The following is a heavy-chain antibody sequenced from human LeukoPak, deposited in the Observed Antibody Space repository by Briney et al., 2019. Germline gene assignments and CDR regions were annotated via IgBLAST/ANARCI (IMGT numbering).Heavy chain of an antibody. Sequence: GGSLRLSCAASGFTVSSNYMSWVRQAPGKGLEWVSAISGSGSTTYYADSVKGRFTISRDNSKNTLFLQMNSLTAEDTAIYSCARPRLEYCSGGSCFDAFDIWGQGTMVTVSS. V-gene: IGHV3-23*01. CDR2: ISGSGSTT. CDR1: GFTVSSNY. CDR3: ARPRLEYCSGGSCFDAFDI. D-gene: IGHD2-15*01. J-gene: IGHJ3*02.